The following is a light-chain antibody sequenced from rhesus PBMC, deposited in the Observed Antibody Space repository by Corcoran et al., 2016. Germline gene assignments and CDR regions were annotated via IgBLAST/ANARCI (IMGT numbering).Light chain of an antibody. Sequence: DIQMTQSPSSLSASVGDRVTVTCRASQDINRILTWYQQKPGKAPTLLIYGASTLQTGVSSRFSGSVSGTDFTLTISSLQPEDVATYYCLQGYTTPLTFGGGAKVEIK. V-gene: IGKV1-94*01. CDR3: LQGYTTPLT. CDR2: GAS. CDR1: QDINRI. J-gene: IGKJ4*01.